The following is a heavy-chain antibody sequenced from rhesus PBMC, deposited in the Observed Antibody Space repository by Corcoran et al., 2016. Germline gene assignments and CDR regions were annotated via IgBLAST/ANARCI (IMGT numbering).Heavy chain of an antibody. Sequence: QVQLQESGPGLVKPSETLSLTCAVSGASISSYWWSWIRQPPGKGLEWIGEINGNNGSPYNNPSIKIRVTISKDASKNQFSLKLSSVTAADTAVYYCARDQLAGNYWGQGVLVTVSS. CDR3: ARDQLAGNY. D-gene: IGHD4-29*01. J-gene: IGHJ4*01. V-gene: IGHV4-80*01. CDR2: INGNNGSP. CDR1: GASISSYW.